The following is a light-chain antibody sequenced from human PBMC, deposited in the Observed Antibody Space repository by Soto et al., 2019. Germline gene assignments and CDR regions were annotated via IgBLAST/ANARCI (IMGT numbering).Light chain of an antibody. CDR1: TSNIGAPYD. Sequence: QSLLTQPPSVSVAPGQRVSISCTGSTSNIGAPYDVHWYQHLPGTAPKLLIYGDNNRPSGVPDRFSGSKSGTSASLAITRLQAEDEADYYCQSYDISLHNYVFGTGTKATVL. J-gene: IGLJ1*01. V-gene: IGLV1-40*01. CDR2: GDN. CDR3: QSYDISLHNYV.